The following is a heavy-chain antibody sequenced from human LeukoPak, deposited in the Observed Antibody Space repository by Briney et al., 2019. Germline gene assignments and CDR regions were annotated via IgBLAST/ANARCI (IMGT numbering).Heavy chain of an antibody. CDR1: GDSVSSNSSA. Sequence: SQTLSLTCAISGDSVSSNSSACNWIRQSPSGGLEWLGRTYYRSKWYNDYAVSVKSRITINPDTSKNQFSLQLNSVTPEDTAVYYCARGGQGDGYSADEAFDFWGQGTMVTVSS. CDR3: ARGGQGDGYSADEAFDF. CDR2: TYYRSKWYN. V-gene: IGHV6-1*01. D-gene: IGHD5-24*01. J-gene: IGHJ3*01.